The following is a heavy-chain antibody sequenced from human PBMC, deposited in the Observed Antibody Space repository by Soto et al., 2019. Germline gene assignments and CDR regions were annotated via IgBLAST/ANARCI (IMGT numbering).Heavy chain of an antibody. CDR3: ARDLVRGVNAFDI. D-gene: IGHD3-10*01. Sequence: VAVIWYDGSNKYYADSVKGRFTISRDNSKNTLYLQMNSLRAEDTAVYYCARDLVRGVNAFDIWGQGTMVTVSS. V-gene: IGHV3-33*01. CDR2: IWYDGSNK. J-gene: IGHJ3*02.